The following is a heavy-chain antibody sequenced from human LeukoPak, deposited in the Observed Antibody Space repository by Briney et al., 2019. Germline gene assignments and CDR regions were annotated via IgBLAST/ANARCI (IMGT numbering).Heavy chain of an antibody. Sequence: SQTLSLTCTVSGGSISSGGYYWSWIRQHPGKGLEWIGYIYYSGSTYYNPSLKSRVIISVDTSKNQFSLKLSSVTAADTAVYYCARANWNFANENYGMDVWGQGTTVTVSS. D-gene: IGHD1-7*01. CDR1: GGSISSGGYY. J-gene: IGHJ6*02. V-gene: IGHV4-31*03. CDR2: IYYSGST. CDR3: ARANWNFANENYGMDV.